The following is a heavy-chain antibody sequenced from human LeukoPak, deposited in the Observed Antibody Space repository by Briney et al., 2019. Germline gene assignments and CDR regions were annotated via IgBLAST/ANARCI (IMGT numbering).Heavy chain of an antibody. Sequence: ASVKVSCKASGYTFTGYYMHWVRQAPGQGLEWMGWINPNSGGTNYAQKFQGWVTMTRDTSISTAYMELSRLRSDDTAVYYCARDPRYSGYDFYFDYWGQGTLVTVSS. J-gene: IGHJ4*02. CDR1: GYTFTGYY. D-gene: IGHD5-12*01. CDR2: INPNSGGT. CDR3: ARDPRYSGYDFYFDY. V-gene: IGHV1-2*04.